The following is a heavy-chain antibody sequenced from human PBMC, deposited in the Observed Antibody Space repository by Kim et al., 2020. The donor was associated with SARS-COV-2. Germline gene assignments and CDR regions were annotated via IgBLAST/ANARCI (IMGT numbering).Heavy chain of an antibody. J-gene: IGHJ4*02. V-gene: IGHV3-23*01. CDR3: AKDLMLAPPLGNY. Sequence: YADSVNGRFTISRDNSKNTLYLQMNSLSAGDTAVYYCAKDLMLAPPLGNYWGQGTLVTVSS. D-gene: IGHD3-10*02.